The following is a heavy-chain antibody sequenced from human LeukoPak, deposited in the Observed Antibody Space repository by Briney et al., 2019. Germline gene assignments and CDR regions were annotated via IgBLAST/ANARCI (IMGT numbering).Heavy chain of an antibody. CDR3: ARSLAVADANIHNWFDP. J-gene: IGHJ5*02. CDR2: ISYSGST. V-gene: IGHV4-39*01. Sequence: PSETLSLTCTVSGGSISSTVYYWAWIRQPPGKGLEWIGSISYSGSTYYSPSLKSRVTISVDTSKNQFSLKLSSVTAADTAVYYCARSLAVADANIHNWFDPWGQGTLVTVSS. CDR1: GGSISSTVYY. D-gene: IGHD6-19*01.